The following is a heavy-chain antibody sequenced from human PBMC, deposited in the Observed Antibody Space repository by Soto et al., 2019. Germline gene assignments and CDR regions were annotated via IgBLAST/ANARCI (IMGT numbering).Heavy chain of an antibody. CDR2: ISAHTGSS. D-gene: IGHD3-22*01. CDR3: ARAFFYQGSDSRGYSFAAFDF. CDR1: GYTFTSSG. Sequence: AASVKVSCKASGYTFTSSGMSWVRQAPGQGLEWMGWISAHTGSSEYAQRFQGRVTMTTDRSTSTAYMELRSLRSDDTAVYYCARAFFYQGSDSRGYSFAAFDFWGPGTLVTVSS. J-gene: IGHJ3*01. V-gene: IGHV1-18*01.